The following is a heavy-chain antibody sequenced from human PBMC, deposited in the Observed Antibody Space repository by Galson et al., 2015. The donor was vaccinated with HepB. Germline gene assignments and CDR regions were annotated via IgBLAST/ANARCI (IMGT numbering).Heavy chain of an antibody. V-gene: IGHV1-69*13. D-gene: IGHD6-13*01. Sequence: SVKVSCKASGGTFSSYAISWVRQAPGQGLEWMGGIIPIFGTANYAQKFQGRVTITADESTSTAYMELSSLRSEDTAVYYCASPSIAAAGTGLPFRYWGQGTLVTVSS. CDR1: GGTFSSYA. CDR2: IIPIFGTA. CDR3: ASPSIAAAGTGLPFRY. J-gene: IGHJ4*02.